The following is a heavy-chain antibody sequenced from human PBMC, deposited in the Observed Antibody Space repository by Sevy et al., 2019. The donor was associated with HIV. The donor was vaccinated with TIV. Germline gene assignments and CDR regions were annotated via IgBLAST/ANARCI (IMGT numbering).Heavy chain of an antibody. V-gene: IGHV4-34*01. D-gene: IGHD2-2*02. CDR2: VNH. Sequence: SETLSLTCAVSGGSFSGFSWNWIRQPPGKGLEWIGEVNHYSPSLKIRATISLDTSKNQFSLKLHSVTAADTALYFCARGVEGVVPSPIIGLGPWAKYWSFDLWGRGTLVTVSS. J-gene: IGHJ2*01. CDR1: GGSFSGFS. CDR3: ARGVEGVVPSPIIGLGPWAKYWSFDL.